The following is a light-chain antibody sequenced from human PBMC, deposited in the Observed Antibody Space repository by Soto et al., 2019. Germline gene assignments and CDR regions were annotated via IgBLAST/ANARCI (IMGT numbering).Light chain of an antibody. J-gene: IGKJ3*01. CDR1: QSISSSY. CDR3: HQYCSSPSGT. Sequence: EIVLTQSPGTLSLSPGERATLSCRASQSISSSYLAWYQQKPGQAPRLVIYGASSRATGIPDRFSGSGSGTDFTLTISRLEPEDLAVYYCHQYCSSPSGTFGPGTKVDIK. CDR2: GAS. V-gene: IGKV3-20*01.